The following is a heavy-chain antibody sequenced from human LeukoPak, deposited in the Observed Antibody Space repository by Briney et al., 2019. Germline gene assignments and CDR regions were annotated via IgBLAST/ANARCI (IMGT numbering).Heavy chain of an antibody. V-gene: IGHV3-48*03. J-gene: IGHJ6*03. D-gene: IGHD2-2*01. Sequence: GGSLRLSCAASGFTFSSYEMNWVRQAPGKGLEWVSYISSSGSTIYYADSVKGRFTISRDNSKNTLYLQMNSLRAEDTAVYYCAKDPRYCSSTSCYVSYYYYYYMDVWGKGTTVTVSS. CDR2: ISSSGSTI. CDR1: GFTFSSYE. CDR3: AKDPRYCSSTSCYVSYYYYYYMDV.